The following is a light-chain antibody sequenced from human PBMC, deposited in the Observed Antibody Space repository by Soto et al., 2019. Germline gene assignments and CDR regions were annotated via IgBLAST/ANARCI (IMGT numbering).Light chain of an antibody. V-gene: IGKV1-33*01. CDR2: DAS. J-gene: IGKJ5*01. CDR3: QQSDSLPIT. CDR1: QDISNY. Sequence: DIQMTQSPSSLSASVGDRVTITCRASQDISNYLNWYQQRPGKATKLLIYDASNLERGVPSRFSGTRSGTHFTFAITSLQPEDVATYYCQQSDSLPITFGQGTRLEI.